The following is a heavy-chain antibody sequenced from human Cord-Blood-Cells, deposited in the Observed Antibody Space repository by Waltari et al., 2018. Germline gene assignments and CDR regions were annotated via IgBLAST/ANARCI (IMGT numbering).Heavy chain of an antibody. J-gene: IGHJ6*02. CDR1: GYTFTSYA. CDR3: AREIDYDFWSGYYYYYYGMDV. Sequence: QVQLVQSGAEVKKPGASVKVSCKASGYTFTSYAMHWVRQAPGQRLEWMGWFNDGNGNTKYSQKFQGRVTITRDTAASTAYMELSSLRSEDTAVYYCAREIDYDFWSGYYYYYYGMDVWGQGTTVTVSS. CDR2: FNDGNGNT. V-gene: IGHV1-3*01. D-gene: IGHD3-3*01.